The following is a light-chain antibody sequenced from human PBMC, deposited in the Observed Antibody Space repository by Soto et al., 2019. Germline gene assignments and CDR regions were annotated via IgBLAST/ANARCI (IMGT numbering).Light chain of an antibody. V-gene: IGKV3-15*01. Sequence: EVVLTQSPATLSVSPGERATLSCRASQSVNINLAWYQQKPGQAPYLLIYTASTRATGVPARFSGSGSGTVFTLTISTLQSEDFTVYYCQQYNNWPITFDQGTRLEIK. CDR1: QSVNIN. CDR3: QQYNNWPIT. J-gene: IGKJ5*01. CDR2: TAS.